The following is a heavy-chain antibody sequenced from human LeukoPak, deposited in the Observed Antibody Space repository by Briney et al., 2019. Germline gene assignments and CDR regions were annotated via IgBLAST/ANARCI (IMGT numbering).Heavy chain of an antibody. CDR1: GHSFTSYW. Sequence: GESLKISCKDSGHSFTSYWISWVRQMPGKGLEWMGIIYPGDSESRYSPSFQGQVTISADKSISTAYLQWSSLKASDTAMYYCARQKNAPWDYWGQGTLVTVSS. V-gene: IGHV5-51*01. CDR2: IYPGDSES. CDR3: ARQKNAPWDY. J-gene: IGHJ4*02. D-gene: IGHD2/OR15-2a*01.